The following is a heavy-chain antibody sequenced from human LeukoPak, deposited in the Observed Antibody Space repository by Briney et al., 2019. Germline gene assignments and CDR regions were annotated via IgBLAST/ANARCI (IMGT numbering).Heavy chain of an antibody. CDR1: GFTFSSYS. CDR3: ASGHQYPLAVAGNGGVDY. Sequence: SGGSLRLSCAASGFTFSSYSMNWVRQAPGKGLEWVSYISSSSSTIYYADSVKGRFTISRDNAKNSLYLQMNSLRAEDTAVYYCASGHQYPLAVAGNGGVDYWGQGTLVTVSS. J-gene: IGHJ4*02. V-gene: IGHV3-48*04. CDR2: ISSSSSTI. D-gene: IGHD6-19*01.